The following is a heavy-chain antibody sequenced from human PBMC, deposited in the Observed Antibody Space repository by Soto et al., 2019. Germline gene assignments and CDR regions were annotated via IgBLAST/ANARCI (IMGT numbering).Heavy chain of an antibody. Sequence: GGSRRLSCAASGFTFSSCAMHGVGQAPGKGLEWVAVISYDGSNKYYADSVKGRFTISRDNSKNTLYLQMNSLRAEDTAVYYCAKDSSRGGFDYWGQGTLVTVSS. D-gene: IGHD6-13*01. CDR2: ISYDGSNK. V-gene: IGHV3-30*18. CDR1: GFTFSSCA. J-gene: IGHJ4*02. CDR3: AKDSSRGGFDY.